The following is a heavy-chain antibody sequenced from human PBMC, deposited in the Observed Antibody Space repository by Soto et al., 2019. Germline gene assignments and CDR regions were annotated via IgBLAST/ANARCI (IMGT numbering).Heavy chain of an antibody. J-gene: IGHJ4*02. CDR1: GGSISSSSYY. Sequence: QLQLQESGPGLVKPSETLSLTCTVSGGSISSSSYYWGWIRQPPGKGLEWIGSIYYSGSTYYNPSLKRGVSISVDTSNNQFTLKMSSVTAAATAVYYWARGGQWLVWDWGQGTLVTVFS. V-gene: IGHV4-39*01. D-gene: IGHD6-19*01. CDR2: IYYSGST. CDR3: ARGGQWLVWD.